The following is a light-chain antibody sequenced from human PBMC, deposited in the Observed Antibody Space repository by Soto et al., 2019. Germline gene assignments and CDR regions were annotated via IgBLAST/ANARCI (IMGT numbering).Light chain of an antibody. CDR2: KDS. J-gene: IGLJ2*01. Sequence: SYELTRPSSVSVSPGQTARSTCSGDVLAKKYARWFQQKPGQAPVLVIYKDSERPSGIPERFSGSSSGTTVTLTISGAQVEDEADYYCYSAADNNLVFGGGTKVTVL. CDR3: YSAADNNLV. V-gene: IGLV3-27*01. CDR1: VLAKKY.